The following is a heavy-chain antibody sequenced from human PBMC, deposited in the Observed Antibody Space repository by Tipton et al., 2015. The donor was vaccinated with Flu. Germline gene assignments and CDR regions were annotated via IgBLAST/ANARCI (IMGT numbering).Heavy chain of an antibody. J-gene: IGHJ5*02. D-gene: IGHD4-11*01. CDR3: ARRDYSNYVSEPKNWLDP. CDR1: GDSIRSSNYY. V-gene: IGHV4-61*05. Sequence: LRLSCGVSGDSIRSSNYYWGWIRQPPGKGLEWIGDTFHSGNTYLNPSLKSRVTISIDTSRNQFSLKLNSVTAGDTAVYYCARRDYSNYVSEPKNWLDPWGQGALVTFSS. CDR2: TFHSGNT.